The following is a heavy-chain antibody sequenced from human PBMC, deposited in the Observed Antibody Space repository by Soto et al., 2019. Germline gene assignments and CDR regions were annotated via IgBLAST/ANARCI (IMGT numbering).Heavy chain of an antibody. CDR1: GFTFSSYR. J-gene: IGHJ4*02. V-gene: IGHV3-7*01. D-gene: IGHD6-19*01. CDR2: IQQDGSEQ. CDR3: ARAIEFYSSGWYLDYFDY. Sequence: PGGFLRLSCAASGFTFSSYRMSWVRQAPGKGLEWVANIQQDGSEQYYVDSVKGRFTISRDNAKHSLYLQMNSLRAEDTAVYYCARAIEFYSSGWYLDYFDYWGQGAQVTVSA.